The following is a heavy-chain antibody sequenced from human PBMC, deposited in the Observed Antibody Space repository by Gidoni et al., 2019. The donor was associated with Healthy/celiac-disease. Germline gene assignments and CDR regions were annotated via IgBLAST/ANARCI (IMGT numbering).Heavy chain of an antibody. CDR2: ISGSGGST. J-gene: IGHJ4*02. V-gene: IGHV3-23*01. CDR1: GFPFSSYA. D-gene: IGHD6-6*01. Sequence: EVQLLESGGGLVQPGGSLRLSCAASGFPFSSYAMNWVRQAPGQGLEWVSAISGSGGSTYYADSVKGRFTISRDNSKNTLYLQMNSLRAEDTAVYYCAKPQRSGSSPTGLDYWGQGTLVTVSS. CDR3: AKPQRSGSSPTGLDY.